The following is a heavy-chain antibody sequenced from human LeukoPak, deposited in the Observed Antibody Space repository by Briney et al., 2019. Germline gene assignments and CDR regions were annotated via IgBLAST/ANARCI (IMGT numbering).Heavy chain of an antibody. CDR2: IYPGDSDT. J-gene: IGHJ4*02. V-gene: IGHV5-51*01. CDR3: ARLVVPGDFDY. D-gene: IGHD2-15*01. CDR1: GYIFTSYW. Sequence: GGSLQISCQGSGYIFTSYWISWVRQLPGKGLEWMGIIYPGDSDTRYSPSFQGQVTISADKSISTAYLQWSSLKASDTAMYYCARLVVPGDFDYWGQGTLVTVSS.